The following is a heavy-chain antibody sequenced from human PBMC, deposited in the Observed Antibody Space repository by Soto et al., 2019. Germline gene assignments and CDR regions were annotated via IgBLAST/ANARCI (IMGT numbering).Heavy chain of an antibody. CDR1: GFTFSSYW. V-gene: IGHV3-74*01. CDR2: INSDGSST. CDR3: VRTSLVVAAATREDY. J-gene: IGHJ4*02. Sequence: EVQLVESGGGLVQPGGSLRLSCAASGFTFSSYWMHWVRQAPGKGLVWVSRINSDGSSTSYADSVKGRFTISSANAKNTLYLQMNRLRAEDTAVYYCVRTSLVVAAATREDYWGKGTLVTVSS. D-gene: IGHD2-15*01.